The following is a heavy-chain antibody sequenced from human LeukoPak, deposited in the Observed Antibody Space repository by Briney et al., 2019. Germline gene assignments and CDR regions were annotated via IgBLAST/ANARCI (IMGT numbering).Heavy chain of an antibody. J-gene: IGHJ4*02. CDR1: GYTFTSYA. D-gene: IGHD1-26*01. CDR2: INAGNGNT. CDR3: ARVESIVGATTFDY. V-gene: IGHV1-3*01. Sequence: ASVKVSCTASGYTFTSYAMHWVRQAPGQRLEWMGWINAGNGNTKYSQKFQGRVTITRDTSASTAYMELSSLRSEDTAVYYCARVESIVGATTFDYWGQGTLVTVSS.